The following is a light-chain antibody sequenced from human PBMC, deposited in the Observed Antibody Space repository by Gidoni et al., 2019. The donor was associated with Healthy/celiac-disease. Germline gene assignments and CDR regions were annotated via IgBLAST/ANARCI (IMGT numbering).Light chain of an antibody. CDR3: EQYNSYPLT. CDR2: KAS. V-gene: IGKV1-5*03. Sequence: DIQMTQSPSTLSASVGDRVTITCRASQSMSSWLAWYQQKPEKAPKLLIYKASSLESGVPSRFSGSGSGTEFTLAISSLQTDDFATYYCEQYNSYPLTFGGETKVEIK. J-gene: IGKJ4*01. CDR1: QSMSSW.